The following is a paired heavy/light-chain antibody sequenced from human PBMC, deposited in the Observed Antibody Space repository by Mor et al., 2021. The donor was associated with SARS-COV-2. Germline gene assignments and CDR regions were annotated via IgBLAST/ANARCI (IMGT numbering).Heavy chain of an antibody. Sequence: EVQLLESGGGLVQPGGSLRLSCAASGFTFGSSAMNWVRQAPGKGLEWVSSISGDGGGTYYADSVKGRFIISRDNSNDALYLQMNSLRAEDTALYYCTKAVSDWFSGFWGQGALVAVSS. D-gene: IGHD3-9*01. J-gene: IGHJ4*02. CDR2: ISGDGGGT. CDR3: TKAVSDWFSGF. CDR1: GFTFGSSA. V-gene: IGHV3-23*01.
Light chain of an antibody. CDR1: QSISRA. Sequence: EIVLTQSPATLSLSPGERATLSCRASQSISRALAWYQQKVGQAPRLLIYDASNRATGIPARFSGSGSGTDFTLTISSLEPEDFAVYYCQHRYNWPLTFGGGAKVEIK. V-gene: IGKV3-11*01. CDR2: DAS. J-gene: IGKJ4*01. CDR3: QHRYNWPLT.